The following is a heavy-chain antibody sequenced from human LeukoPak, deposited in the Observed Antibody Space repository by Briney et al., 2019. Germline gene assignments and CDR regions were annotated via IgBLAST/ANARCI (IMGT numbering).Heavy chain of an antibody. CDR3: AKDPGDYVWGSYRYFDY. CDR2: ISYDGSNK. J-gene: IGHJ4*02. V-gene: IGHV3-30*18. Sequence: GGSLRLSCAASGFTFSSYGMHWVRQAPGKGLELVAVISYDGSNKYYADSVKGRFTISRDNSKNTLYLRMNSLRAEDTAVYYCAKDPGDYVWGSYRYFDYWGQGTLVTVSS. D-gene: IGHD3-16*02. CDR1: GFTFSSYG.